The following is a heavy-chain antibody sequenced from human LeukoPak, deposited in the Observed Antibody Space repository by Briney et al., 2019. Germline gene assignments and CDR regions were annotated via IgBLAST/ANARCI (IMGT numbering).Heavy chain of an antibody. D-gene: IGHD3-22*01. CDR2: ISAYNGNT. CDR1: GYTFTSYG. CDR3: ARAHYYDSSGFLWDY. Sequence: ASVKVSCKASGYTFTSYGISWVRQAPGQGLEWMGWISAYNGNTNYAQKLQGRVTMTTDTSTSTAYMELRSLRSDATAVYYCARAHYYDSSGFLWDYWGQGTLVTVSS. V-gene: IGHV1-18*01. J-gene: IGHJ4*02.